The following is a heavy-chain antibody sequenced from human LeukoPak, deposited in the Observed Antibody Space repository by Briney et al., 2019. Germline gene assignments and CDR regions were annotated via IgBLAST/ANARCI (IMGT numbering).Heavy chain of an antibody. D-gene: IGHD1-26*01. Sequence: GGSLRLSCAASGFTFSSYGMHWVRQAPGKGLEWVAVISYDGSNKYYADSVKGRFTISRDNSKNTLYLQMNSLRAEDTAVYYCAKDISGSYNDAFDIWGQGTMVTVSS. CDR2: ISYDGSNK. CDR1: GFTFSSYG. J-gene: IGHJ3*02. CDR3: AKDISGSYNDAFDI. V-gene: IGHV3-30*18.